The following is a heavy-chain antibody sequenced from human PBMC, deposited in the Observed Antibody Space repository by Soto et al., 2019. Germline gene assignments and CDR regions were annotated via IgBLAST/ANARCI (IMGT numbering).Heavy chain of an antibody. V-gene: IGHV4-30-4*01. CDR1: GAFMSTGDYY. J-gene: IGHJ4*02. D-gene: IGHD3-3*01. CDR3: AREGFWTGYNY. CDR2: MYYTRST. Sequence: QVQLQESGPRLVKPSETLSLTCSVSGAFMSTGDYYYSWIRQPPGKGLEWIGFMYYTRSTYFNPSLKLRATISLDMSKSQFFLTLTSVTAADTAGYYCAREGFWTGYNYWGQGALVTVSS.